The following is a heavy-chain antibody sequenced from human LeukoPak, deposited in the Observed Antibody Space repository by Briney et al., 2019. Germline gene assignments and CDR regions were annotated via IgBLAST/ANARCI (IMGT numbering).Heavy chain of an antibody. CDR1: RYTLTELS. V-gene: IGHV1-24*01. Sequence: ASVKVSCKVSRYTLTELSMHWVRQAPGKGLEWMGGFDPEDGETIYAQKFQGRVTMTEDTSTDTAYMELSSLRSEDTAVYYCATVYYYDSSGYYYFDYWGQGTLVTVYS. J-gene: IGHJ4*02. D-gene: IGHD3-22*01. CDR2: FDPEDGET. CDR3: ATVYYYDSSGYYYFDY.